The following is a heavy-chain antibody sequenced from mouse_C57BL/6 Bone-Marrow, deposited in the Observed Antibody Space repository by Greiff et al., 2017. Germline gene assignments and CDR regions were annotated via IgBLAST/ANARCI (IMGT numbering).Heavy chain of an antibody. CDR2: YPGSGNTY. V-gene: IGHV1-83*01. CDR1: YTFTDYYM. CDR3: LDY. J-gene: IGHJ2*01. Sequence: VQLKESGPELVKPGASVKMSCKASGYTFTDYYMHWVKQKPGKGLEWIGEIYPGSGNTYYNEKFKGKATLPADTSSSTAYMQLSSLTSEDSAVYFFSLDYWGQGTTLTVSS.